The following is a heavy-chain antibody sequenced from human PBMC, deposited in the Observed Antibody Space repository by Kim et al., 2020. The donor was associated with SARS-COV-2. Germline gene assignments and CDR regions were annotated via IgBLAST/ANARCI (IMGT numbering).Heavy chain of an antibody. V-gene: IGHV3-23*01. Sequence: GRFTISRDNSKNTLYLQMNSLRAEDTAVYYCAKTPQLLVFWSGEDDAFDIWGQGTMVTVSS. J-gene: IGHJ3*02. D-gene: IGHD3-3*01. CDR3: AKTPQLLVFWSGEDDAFDI.